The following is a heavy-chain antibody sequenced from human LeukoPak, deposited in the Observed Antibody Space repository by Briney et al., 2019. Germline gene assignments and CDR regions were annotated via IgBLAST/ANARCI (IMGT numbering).Heavy chain of an antibody. CDR3: ARVVPPQD. CDR1: GGTFSSYA. Sequence: GASVKVSCKASGGTFSSYAISWVRQAPGQGLEWMGRIIPILGIANYAQKFQGRVTITTDKSTSTAYMELSSLRSEDTAVYYCARVVPPQDWGQGTLVTVSS. J-gene: IGHJ4*02. V-gene: IGHV1-69*04. CDR2: IIPILGIA. D-gene: IGHD2-2*01.